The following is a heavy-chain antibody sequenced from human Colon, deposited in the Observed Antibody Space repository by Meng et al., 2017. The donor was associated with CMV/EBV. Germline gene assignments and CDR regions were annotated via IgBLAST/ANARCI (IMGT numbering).Heavy chain of an antibody. CDR2: IYWDDDK. J-gene: IGHJ4*02. CDR3: AHKSLPAAFFDY. CDR1: GFSLNTDEVG. Sequence: HITLNESGPTLVQPTQTLMLTCTFSGFSLNTDEVGVGWFRQPPGKAPEWLALIYWDDDKRYRSSLGNRLTLTHDASKNQVVLTMTDMDPVDTATYYCAHKSLPAAFFDYWSQGTLVTVSS. V-gene: IGHV2-5*02. D-gene: IGHD2-2*01.